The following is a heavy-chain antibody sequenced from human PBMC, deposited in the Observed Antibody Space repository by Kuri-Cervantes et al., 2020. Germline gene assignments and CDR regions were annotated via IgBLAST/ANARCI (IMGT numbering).Heavy chain of an antibody. CDR2: INHSGST. CDR3: ARGGYDSSGYPYYLDY. J-gene: IGHJ4*02. CDR1: GGSFSAYY. D-gene: IGHD3-22*01. Sequence: ESLKISCAVYGGSFSAYYWSWIRQPPGKGLEWIGEINHSGSTNYNPSLKSRATISVDTSKNQFSLKLSSVTAADTAVYYCARGGYDSSGYPYYLDYWGQGTLVTVSS. V-gene: IGHV4-34*01.